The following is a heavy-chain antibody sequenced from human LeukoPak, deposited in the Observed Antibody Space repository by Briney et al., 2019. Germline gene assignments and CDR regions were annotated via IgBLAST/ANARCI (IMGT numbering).Heavy chain of an antibody. CDR1: GFTFSSYA. V-gene: IGHV3-30-3*01. D-gene: IGHD6-13*01. J-gene: IGHJ4*02. Sequence: GGSLRLSCAASGFTFSSYAMHWVRQAPGKGLEWVAVISYDGSNKYYADSVKGRFTISRDNSKNTLYLQMNSLRAEDTAVYYCARGTSGGLAAAGSYFDYWGQGTLVTVSS. CDR2: ISYDGSNK. CDR3: ARGTSGGLAAAGSYFDY.